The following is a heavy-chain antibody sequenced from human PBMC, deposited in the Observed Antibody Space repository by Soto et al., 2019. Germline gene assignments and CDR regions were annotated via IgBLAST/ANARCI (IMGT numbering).Heavy chain of an antibody. Sequence: SVKVSCKASGGTFSSYAISWVRQAPGQGLEWMGGIIPIFGTANYAQKFQGRVTITADKSTSTAYMELSSLRSEDTAVYYCASGSIPYDSSGYYYPGWFDPWGQGTLVTVSS. CDR3: ASGSIPYDSSGYYYPGWFDP. CDR1: GGTFSSYA. V-gene: IGHV1-69*06. D-gene: IGHD3-22*01. J-gene: IGHJ5*02. CDR2: IIPIFGTA.